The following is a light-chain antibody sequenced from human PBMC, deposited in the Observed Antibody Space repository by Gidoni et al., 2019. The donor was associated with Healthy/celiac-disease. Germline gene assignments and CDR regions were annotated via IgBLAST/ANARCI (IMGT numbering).Light chain of an antibody. CDR2: AAS. CDR3: QQSYSTLRT. CDR1: QSISSY. V-gene: IGKV1-39*01. J-gene: IGKJ3*01. Sequence: DIQMTQSPSSLSASVGDRVTITCRASQSISSYLHWYQQKPGKAPKLLIYAASSLQGGVPSSFSGSGSGTDFTLTISSLQPEDFATYYCQQSYSTLRTFGPGTKVDIK.